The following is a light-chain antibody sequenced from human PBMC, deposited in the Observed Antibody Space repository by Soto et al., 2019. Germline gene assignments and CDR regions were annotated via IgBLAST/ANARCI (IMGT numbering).Light chain of an antibody. CDR2: EGI. Sequence: QSVLTQPASVSGSPGQSITISCTGTSSTVGGFNVVSWYQQHPGKAPKVIIYEGIKRPSGVSNRFSGSNSGSTASLTISGLQAEDEADYYCSSYTSSITNYVLGNGTKVTVL. J-gene: IGLJ1*01. CDR1: SSTVGGFNV. V-gene: IGLV2-14*02. CDR3: SSYTSSITNYV.